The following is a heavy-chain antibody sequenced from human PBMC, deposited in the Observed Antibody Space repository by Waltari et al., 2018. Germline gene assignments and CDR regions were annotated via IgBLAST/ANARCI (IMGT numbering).Heavy chain of an antibody. CDR1: GYSISRGYY. J-gene: IGHJ4*02. V-gene: IGHV4-38-2*01. CDR3: ARLADCSSTSCYTPPDY. CDR2: IYTSGST. Sequence: QVQLKASGPGLVKPSATLSLTCAVSGYSISRGYYWGWIRQPPGKWLEWIGSIYTSGSTYYNPSLKSRVTISVDTSKNQFSLKLSSVTAADTAVYYCARLADCSSTSCYTPPDYWGQGTLVTVSS. D-gene: IGHD2-2*02.